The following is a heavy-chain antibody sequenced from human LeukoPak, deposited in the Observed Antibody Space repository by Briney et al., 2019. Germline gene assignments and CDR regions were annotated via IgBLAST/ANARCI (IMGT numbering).Heavy chain of an antibody. J-gene: IGHJ6*03. CDR1: GGSVSDYY. D-gene: IGHD1-26*01. V-gene: IGHV4-59*02. CDR2: IYYTGT. Sequence: SETLSLTCTVSGGSVSDYYWSWIRQSPGKGLEWIGYIYYTGTSYNPSLKSRVTISADTSKNQFSLNLSSVTAADTAVYYCARDQVGYYYYYYMDVWGKGTTVTVSS. CDR3: ARDQVGYYYYYYMDV.